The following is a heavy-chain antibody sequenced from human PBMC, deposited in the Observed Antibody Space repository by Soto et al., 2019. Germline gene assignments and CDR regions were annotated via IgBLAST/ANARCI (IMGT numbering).Heavy chain of an antibody. CDR1: GFTVSSYA. Sequence: PGGSLRLSCAASGFTVSSYAMHWVRQAPGKGLEWVAVISYDGSNKYYADSVKGRFTISRDNSKNTLYLQMNSLRAEDTAVYYCARDVYGSGSYYFPPYFDYWGQGTLVTVSS. CDR2: ISYDGSNK. D-gene: IGHD3-10*01. J-gene: IGHJ4*02. V-gene: IGHV3-30-3*01. CDR3: ARDVYGSGSYYFPPYFDY.